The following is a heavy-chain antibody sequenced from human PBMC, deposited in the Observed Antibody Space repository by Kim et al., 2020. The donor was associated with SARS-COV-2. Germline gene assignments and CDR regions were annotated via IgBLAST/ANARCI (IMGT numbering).Heavy chain of an antibody. CDR3: AIDRLYDSSGHYYSFDY. Sequence: VKGRFTITRDNSKNTLYLQMNSLRAEDTAVYYCAIDRLYDSSGHYYSFDYWGQGTLVTVSS. J-gene: IGHJ4*02. D-gene: IGHD3-22*01. V-gene: IGHV3-30*02.